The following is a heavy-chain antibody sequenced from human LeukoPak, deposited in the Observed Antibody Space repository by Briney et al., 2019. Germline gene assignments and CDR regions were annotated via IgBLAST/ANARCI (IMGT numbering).Heavy chain of an antibody. D-gene: IGHD3-22*01. CDR1: GGSISNYF. Sequence: PETLSLTCTVSGGSISNYFWTWIRQPPGKGLDWIGYTHSSGNTNYNPSLKSRVTMSVETSKNQFSLKLTSVTAADTAIYYCARFEKFYDSSVHYLDYWGQGTLVTVSS. CDR3: ARFEKFYDSSVHYLDY. CDR2: THSSGNT. V-gene: IGHV4-59*01. J-gene: IGHJ4*02.